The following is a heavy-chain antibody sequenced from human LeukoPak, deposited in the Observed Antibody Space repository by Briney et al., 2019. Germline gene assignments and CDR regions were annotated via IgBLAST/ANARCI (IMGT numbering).Heavy chain of an antibody. CDR2: FDPEDGET. CDR1: GYTLTELS. V-gene: IGHV1-24*01. D-gene: IGHD3-10*01. Sequence: ASVKVSCKVSGYTLTELSMHWVRQAPGKGLEWMGGFDPEDGETIYAQKFQGRVTMTEDTSTDTAYVELSSLRSEDTAVYYCATVGLLWFGELRGNWFDPWGQGTLVTVSS. J-gene: IGHJ5*02. CDR3: ATVGLLWFGELRGNWFDP.